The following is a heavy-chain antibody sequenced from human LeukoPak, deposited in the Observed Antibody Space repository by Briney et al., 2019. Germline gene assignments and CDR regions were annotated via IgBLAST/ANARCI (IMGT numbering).Heavy chain of an antibody. J-gene: IGHJ6*03. CDR2: ISYAGNNK. D-gene: IGHD6-6*01. V-gene: IGHV3-30*03. CDR1: GFTFSSYG. Sequence: PGGSLRLSCAASGFTFSSYGMHWVRQAPGKGLEWVTIISYAGNNKYYADSVKGRFTISRDNAKNSLYLQMNSLRAEDTAVYYCARDRQTIATRPDYYYYYMDVWGKGTTVTVSS. CDR3: ARDRQTIATRPDYYYYYMDV.